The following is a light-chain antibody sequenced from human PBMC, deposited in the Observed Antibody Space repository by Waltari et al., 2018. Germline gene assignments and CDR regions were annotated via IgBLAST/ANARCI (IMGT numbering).Light chain of an antibody. Sequence: QLVLTQSPSASASLGASVKLTCTLSSGHSTNVIAWLQKRPERGPRYLMKVNSDGSHNKGDGIPYRFSGSSSVAEHYLTVSSLQSEDEADYYCQTGGHGTWVFGGGTKLTVL. CDR2: VNSDGSH. V-gene: IGLV4-69*01. J-gene: IGLJ3*02. CDR1: SGHSTNV. CDR3: QTGGHGTWV.